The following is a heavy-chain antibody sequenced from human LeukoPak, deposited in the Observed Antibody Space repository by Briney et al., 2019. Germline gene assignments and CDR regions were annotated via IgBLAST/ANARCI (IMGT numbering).Heavy chain of an antibody. D-gene: IGHD5-18*01. Sequence: SCKASGYTFTGYYMHWVRQAPGKGLEWVAVISYDGSNKYYADSVKGRFTISRDNSKNTLYLQMNSLRAEDTAVYYCAREGGDVDTAMVTLPFDYWGQGTLVTASS. J-gene: IGHJ4*02. CDR1: GYTFTGYY. V-gene: IGHV3-30-3*01. CDR2: ISYDGSNK. CDR3: AREGGDVDTAMVTLPFDY.